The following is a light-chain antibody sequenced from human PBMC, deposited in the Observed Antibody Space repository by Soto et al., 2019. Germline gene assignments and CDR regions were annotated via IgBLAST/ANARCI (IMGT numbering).Light chain of an antibody. Sequence: QSALTQPPSASGSPGQSVAISCTGTSSDGGGYNYVSWYQQHPGKAPKLMSYEVNKRPSGVPDRFSGSKSGTTASLTVSGLQAEDEADYYCSSYAGSGDVVGSGTKVNVL. CDR2: EVN. CDR3: SSYAGSGDV. J-gene: IGLJ1*01. V-gene: IGLV2-8*01. CDR1: SSDGGGYNY.